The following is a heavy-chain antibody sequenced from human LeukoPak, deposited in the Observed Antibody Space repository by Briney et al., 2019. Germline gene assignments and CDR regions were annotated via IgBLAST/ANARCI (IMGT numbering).Heavy chain of an antibody. CDR3: AKDIAQGHTFGSIEQDY. Sequence: PGGSLRLSCAVSGLTFSRYAMSWVRQAPGKGLEWVSAISESGSGTYYADSVKGRFTISRDNSKDTLSLQMNSLRAEDTAVYYCAKDIAQGHTFGSIEQDYWGQGTLVTVSS. CDR2: ISESGSGT. J-gene: IGHJ4*02. V-gene: IGHV3-23*01. D-gene: IGHD3-16*01. CDR1: GLTFSRYA.